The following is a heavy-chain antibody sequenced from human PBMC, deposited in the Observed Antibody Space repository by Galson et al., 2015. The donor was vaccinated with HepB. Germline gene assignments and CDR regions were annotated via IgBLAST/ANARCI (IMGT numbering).Heavy chain of an antibody. J-gene: IGHJ4*02. D-gene: IGHD6-6*01. CDR1: GFTFRNYA. CDR2: SGSGGTT. V-gene: IGHV3-23*01. CDR3: TKEVSSASIGARPGN. Sequence: SLRLSCAASGFTFRNYAMGWVRQAPGKGLEWVSASGSGGTTYYADSVKGRFTVSRDDAKNTLYLQMNSLRAEDTALYYCTKEVSSASIGARPGNWGQGTLVTVSS.